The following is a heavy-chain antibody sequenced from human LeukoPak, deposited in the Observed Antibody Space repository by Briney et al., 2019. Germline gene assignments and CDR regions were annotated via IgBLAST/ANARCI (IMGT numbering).Heavy chain of an antibody. J-gene: IGHJ5*02. D-gene: IGHD2-2*01. CDR1: GGSFSGYY. CDR2: INHSGST. CDR3: AREGGYCSSTSCLTYNWFDP. V-gene: IGHV4-34*01. Sequence: SETLSLTCAVYGGSFSGYYWSWIRQPPGKGLEWIGEINHSGSTNYNPSLTSRVTISVDTSKNQFSLKLSSVTAADTAVYYCAREGGYCSSTSCLTYNWFDPWGQGTLVTVSS.